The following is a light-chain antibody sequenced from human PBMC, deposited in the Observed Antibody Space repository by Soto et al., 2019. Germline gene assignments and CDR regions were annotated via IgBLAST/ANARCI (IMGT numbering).Light chain of an antibody. V-gene: IGKV1-9*01. CDR1: QTISKF. CDR2: AAS. J-gene: IGKJ4*01. Sequence: DIQLTQSPSLLSASVGDRVTITCRASQTISKFLSWYQQKPGKAPKLLIYAASTLQDGVPSRFSGSGSGTEFTLTIRSLQPEDFATYYCQLINSFFGGGTRVEI. CDR3: QLINSF.